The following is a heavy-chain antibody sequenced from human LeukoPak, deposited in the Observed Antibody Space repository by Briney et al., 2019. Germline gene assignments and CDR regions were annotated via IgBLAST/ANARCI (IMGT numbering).Heavy chain of an antibody. CDR2: INHSGST. CDR1: GGSFSGYY. V-gene: IGHV4-34*01. J-gene: IGHJ5*02. Sequence: SETLSLTCAVYGGSFSGYYWSWIRQPPGKGLEWIGEINHSGSTNYNPSLKSRVTISVDTSKNQFSLKLSSVTAADTAVYYCAGGRRFLEWLNNWFDPWGQGTVVTVSS. CDR3: AGGRRFLEWLNNWFDP. D-gene: IGHD3-3*01.